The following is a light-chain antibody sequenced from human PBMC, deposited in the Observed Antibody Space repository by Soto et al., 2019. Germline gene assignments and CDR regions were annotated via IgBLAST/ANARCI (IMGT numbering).Light chain of an antibody. V-gene: IGKV3-15*01. J-gene: IGKJ4*01. CDR3: QQYNNWPQLT. CDR2: GAS. Sequence: EIVMTQSPATLSVSPGERATLSCRASQSVSSNLAWYQQKPGQAPRLLIYGASTRATGIPARFSGSGSGTAVTHAISSLQSEDFAVFYCQQYNNWPQLTFGGGTKVEIK. CDR1: QSVSSN.